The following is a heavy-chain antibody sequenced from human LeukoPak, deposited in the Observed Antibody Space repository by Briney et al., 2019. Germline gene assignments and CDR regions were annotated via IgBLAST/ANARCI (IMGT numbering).Heavy chain of an antibody. V-gene: IGHV4-39*07. CDR2: IYYSGST. Sequence: SETLSLTCTVSGGSISSSSYYWGWIRQPPGKGLEWIGSIYYSGSTNYNPSLKSRVTMSVDTSKNQFSLKLSSVTAADTAVYYCARDGTGGWYQDYYYYYMDVWGKGTTVTISS. D-gene: IGHD6-19*01. CDR1: GGSISSSSYY. J-gene: IGHJ6*03. CDR3: ARDGTGGWYQDYYYYYMDV.